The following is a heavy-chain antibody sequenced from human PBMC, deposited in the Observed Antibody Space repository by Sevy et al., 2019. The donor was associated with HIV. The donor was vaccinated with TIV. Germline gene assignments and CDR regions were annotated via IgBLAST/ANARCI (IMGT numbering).Heavy chain of an antibody. CDR3: ARGKVLFDY. V-gene: IGHV4-59*01. CDR1: GGSISSFY. J-gene: IGHJ4*02. D-gene: IGHD2-8*01. Sequence: SETLSLTCSVSGGSISSFYWSWIRQPPGKGLEWIGYIYYNVSTNHNPSLRKRVTTSVDTSKNQFSLKLSSVTAADTAVYFCARGKVLFDYWGQGTLVTVSS. CDR2: IYYNVST.